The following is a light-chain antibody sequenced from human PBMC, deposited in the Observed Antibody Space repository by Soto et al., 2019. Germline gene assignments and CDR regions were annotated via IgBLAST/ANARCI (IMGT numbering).Light chain of an antibody. CDR1: QGISNY. CDR2: AAS. V-gene: IGKV1-27*01. CDR3: QKYNNAPRT. Sequence: DIQMTQSPSSLSASVGDTVTITCRASQGISNYLAWYQQKPGQVPNLLIYAASTLQSGVPSRFSGSGSGTDFTLTISSLRPEDVATYYCQKYNNAPRTFGQGTKVDI. J-gene: IGKJ1*01.